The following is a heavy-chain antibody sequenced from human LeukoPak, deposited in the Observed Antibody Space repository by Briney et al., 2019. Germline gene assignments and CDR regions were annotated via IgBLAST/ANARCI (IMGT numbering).Heavy chain of an antibody. Sequence: GGSLRLSCAASGFTFDDYAMHWVRHAPGKGLEWVSGISWNSGSIGYADSVKGRFTIPRDNAKNSLYLQMNSLRAEDTALYYCAKVGVSYGSGTSFGAFDIWGQGTTVTVSS. CDR2: ISWNSGSI. CDR1: GFTFDDYA. D-gene: IGHD3-10*01. V-gene: IGHV3-9*01. J-gene: IGHJ3*02. CDR3: AKVGVSYGSGTSFGAFDI.